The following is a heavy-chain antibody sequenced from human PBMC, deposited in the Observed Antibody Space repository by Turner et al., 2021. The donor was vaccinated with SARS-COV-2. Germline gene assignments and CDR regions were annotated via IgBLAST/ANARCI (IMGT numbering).Heavy chain of an antibody. CDR2: IYSGSSP. J-gene: IGHJ6*02. CDR3: ARDDPLGGMDV. Sequence: EVQLVETGGGLIQPGGSLRLSCAVSGFTVSSNYMSWVRQAPGKGLEWVSLIYSGSSPYYADSVKGRFTISRDNSKNTLYLQMNSLRAEDTAVYYCARDDPLGGMDVWGQGTTVTVSS. CDR1: GFTVSSNY. V-gene: IGHV3-53*02.